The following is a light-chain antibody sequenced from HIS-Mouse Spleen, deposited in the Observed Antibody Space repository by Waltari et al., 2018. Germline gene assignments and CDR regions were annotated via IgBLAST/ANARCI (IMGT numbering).Light chain of an antibody. CDR1: SSDVGRYNL. J-gene: IGLJ2*01. CDR2: EGS. CDR3: CSYAGSSTVVV. Sequence: QSALTQPASVSGSPGQSITISCTGTSSDVGRYNLVSWYQQPPGQAPKLMIYEGSKRPSGVSNRFSGSKSGNTASLTISGLQAEDEADYYCCSYAGSSTVVVFGGGTKLTVL. V-gene: IGLV2-23*01.